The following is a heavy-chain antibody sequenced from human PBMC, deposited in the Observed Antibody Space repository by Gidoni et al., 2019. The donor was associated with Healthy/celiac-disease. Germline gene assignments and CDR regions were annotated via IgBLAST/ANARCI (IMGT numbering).Heavy chain of an antibody. Sequence: EVQLLESGGGLVQPGGSLRLSCSASGFPFSSYAMSWVRQAPGNGLEWVSAISGSGGSTYYADSVKGRFTISRDNSKNTLYLQMNSLRAEDTAVYYCAPYPRGLGELARVFGYWGQGTLVTVSS. CDR2: ISGSGGST. CDR1: GFPFSSYA. D-gene: IGHD3-16*01. CDR3: APYPRGLGELARVFGY. V-gene: IGHV3-23*01. J-gene: IGHJ4*02.